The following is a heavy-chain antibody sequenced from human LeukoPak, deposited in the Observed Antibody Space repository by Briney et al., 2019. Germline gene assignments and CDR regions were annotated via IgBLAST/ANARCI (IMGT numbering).Heavy chain of an antibody. CDR1: GFTFSSYA. V-gene: IGHV3-30-3*01. Sequence: PGGSLRLSCAASGFTFSSYAMHWVRQAPGKGLEWVAVISYDGSNKYYADSVKGRVTISRDNSKNTLYLQMNSLRAEDTAVYYCARSRFGDYWGQGTLVTVSS. J-gene: IGHJ4*02. D-gene: IGHD3-10*01. CDR2: ISYDGSNK. CDR3: ARSRFGDY.